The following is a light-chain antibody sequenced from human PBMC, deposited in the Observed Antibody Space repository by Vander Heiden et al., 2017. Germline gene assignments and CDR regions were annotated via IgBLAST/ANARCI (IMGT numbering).Light chain of an antibody. CDR1: QSVRRY. V-gene: IGKV3-11*01. J-gene: IGKJ4*01. CDR2: DAS. Sequence: EIVLTQSPATLSLSPGERATLSCRASQSVRRYLAWYQQKPGQAPRLLIYDASNRATGIPARFSGSGSGTDFTLTISSLEPEDFAVYYCQQRSNWPQLTFGGGTKVEIK. CDR3: QQRSNWPQLT.